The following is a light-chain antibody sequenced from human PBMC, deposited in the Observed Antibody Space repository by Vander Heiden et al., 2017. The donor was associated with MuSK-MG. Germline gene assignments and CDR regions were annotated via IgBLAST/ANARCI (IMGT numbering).Light chain of an antibody. CDR2: EVS. CDR3: SASKSRTTLVV. CDR1: SNDVGNHNF. V-gene: IGLV2-14*01. Sequence: QSALTQPASVPGSPGQSITISCTGASNDVGNHNFVSWYQQHPGKAPKLLMYEVSNRPSGVSNRFSGSKSGKTDSLTIFGLQAEDEAEYYCSASKSRTTLVVFGTGTKLTVL. J-gene: IGLJ1*01.